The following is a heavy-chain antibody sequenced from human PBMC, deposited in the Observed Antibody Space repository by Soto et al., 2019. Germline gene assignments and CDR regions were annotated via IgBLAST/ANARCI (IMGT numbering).Heavy chain of an antibody. CDR2: ISGSGGST. V-gene: IGHV3-23*01. D-gene: IGHD1-26*01. J-gene: IGHJ6*02. CDR1: GFTFSSYA. CDR3: AKGVGAIPYYYYGMDV. Sequence: GGSLRLSCAASGFTFSSYAMSWVRQAPGKGLEWVSAISGSGGSTYYADSVKGRFTISRDNSKNTLYLQMNSLRAEDTAVYYCAKGVGAIPYYYYGMDVWGQGTTVTVSS.